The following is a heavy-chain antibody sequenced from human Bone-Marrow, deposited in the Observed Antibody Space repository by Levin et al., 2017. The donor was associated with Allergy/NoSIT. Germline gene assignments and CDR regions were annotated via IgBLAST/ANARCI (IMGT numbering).Heavy chain of an antibody. V-gene: IGHV3-33*01. CDR2: IWYDGSKT. Sequence: GESLKISCTASGFTFSGSGMHWVRQAPGKGLEWVAVIWYDGSKTFYRDSVKGRFTISRDNDRKTLYLQMNSLRVEDTGVYYCARDRAWGSNPQDQWGQGTRVTVSA. D-gene: IGHD7-27*01. CDR3: ARDRAWGSNPQDQ. CDR1: GFTFSGSG. J-gene: IGHJ4*02.